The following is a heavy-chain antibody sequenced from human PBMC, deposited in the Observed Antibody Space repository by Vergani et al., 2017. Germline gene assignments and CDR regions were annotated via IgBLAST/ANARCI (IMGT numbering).Heavy chain of an antibody. D-gene: IGHD3-22*01. V-gene: IGHV4-61*02. CDR2: IHTGGST. CDR3: AGPQGTSAYYYGGFDY. Sequence: QVQLQESGPGLVKPSETLSLTCTVSGGSVSSGSYYWSWIRQPAGKGPEWIGHIHTGGSTDLNPSFKSRVSISVDTSKSQFSLKLNSVTVADTAVYYCAGPQGTSAYYYGGFDYWGQGILVTVSS. J-gene: IGHJ4*02. CDR1: GGSVSSGSYY.